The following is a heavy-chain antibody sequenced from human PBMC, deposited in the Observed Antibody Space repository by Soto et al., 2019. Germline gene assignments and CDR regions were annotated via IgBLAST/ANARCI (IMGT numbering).Heavy chain of an antibody. V-gene: IGHV5-51*01. Sequence: VESLKISCSGSGYIFTNYWIGWVRQMPWKGLEWMGIIYPGDSDTKYSPSFQGQVTISADKSINTAYLQWSSLKASDTAMYYCASLSRLEPRSAFDYWGQGTLVTVSS. J-gene: IGHJ4*02. CDR3: ASLSRLEPRSAFDY. D-gene: IGHD1-1*01. CDR2: IYPGDSDT. CDR1: GYIFTNYW.